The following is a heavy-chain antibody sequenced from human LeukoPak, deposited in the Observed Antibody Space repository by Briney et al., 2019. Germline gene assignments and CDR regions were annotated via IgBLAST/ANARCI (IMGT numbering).Heavy chain of an antibody. Sequence: SETLSLTCAVYGGSFSGYYWSWIRQPPGKGLEWIGEIIHGGSTNYNPSLKSRVTISVDTSKNQFSLRLSSVTAADTAVYYCARVGSPIVGATRGAFDIWGQGTMVTVSS. CDR3: ARVGSPIVGATRGAFDI. D-gene: IGHD1-26*01. CDR2: IIHGGST. J-gene: IGHJ3*02. V-gene: IGHV4-34*12. CDR1: GGSFSGYY.